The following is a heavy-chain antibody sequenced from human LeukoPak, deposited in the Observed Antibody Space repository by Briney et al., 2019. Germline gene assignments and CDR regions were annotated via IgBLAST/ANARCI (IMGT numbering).Heavy chain of an antibody. V-gene: IGHV3-48*01. Sequence: AGGSLRLSCAASGFTFSSYSMNWVRQAPGKGLEWVPYISSSSSTIYYADSVKGRFTISRDNAKNSLYLQMNSLRAEDTAVYYCARARDGYSYGYDAFDIWGQGTMVTVSS. J-gene: IGHJ3*02. CDR3: ARARDGYSYGYDAFDI. D-gene: IGHD5-18*01. CDR1: GFTFSSYS. CDR2: ISSSSSTI.